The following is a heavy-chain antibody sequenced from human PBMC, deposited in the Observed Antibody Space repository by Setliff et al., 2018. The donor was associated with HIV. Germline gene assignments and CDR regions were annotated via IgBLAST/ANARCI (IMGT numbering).Heavy chain of an antibody. CDR2: ISSSGSSL. CDR3: AAQGVL. J-gene: IGHJ4*02. CDR1: GFDFSEYY. Sequence: PGGSLRLSCTGSGFDFSEYYLIWIRQAPGKGLEWLSYISSSGSSLNYADSVKGRFTISRDNSRNSVYLQMNSLRVDDTAVYYCAAQGVLWGQGALVTVSS. V-gene: IGHV3-11*04.